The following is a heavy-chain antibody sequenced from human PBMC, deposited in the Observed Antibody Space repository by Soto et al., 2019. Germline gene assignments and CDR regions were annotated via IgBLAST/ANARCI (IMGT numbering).Heavy chain of an antibody. CDR2: ISDSGST. J-gene: IGHJ4*02. CDR3: AKVCGENGYCTRTSCLYYFDY. CDR1: GFTFSSYA. D-gene: IGHD2-2*03. Sequence: EIQLLESGGGLVQPGGSLRLSCEASGFTFSSYAMSWVRQAPGKGLEWVSTISDSGSTYYADSVTGRFSISRDNSKNTLYLQMNSLRAEDTAVYYCAKVCGENGYCTRTSCLYYFDYWGQGTLVTVSS. V-gene: IGHV3-23*01.